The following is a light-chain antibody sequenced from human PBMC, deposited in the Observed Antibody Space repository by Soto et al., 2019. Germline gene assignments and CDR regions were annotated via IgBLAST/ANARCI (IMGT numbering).Light chain of an antibody. V-gene: IGKV1-9*01. CDR3: QQLHSYPYT. CDR1: KGISTY. Sequence: IQLTQSPASLSASVGDRVTITCRASKGISTYLAWYQQKPGKAPKLLIYAASTLQSGVPSRFSGSGSGTDFTLTISSLQPEDFATYYCQQLHSYPYTFGQGTNLEIK. J-gene: IGKJ2*01. CDR2: AAS.